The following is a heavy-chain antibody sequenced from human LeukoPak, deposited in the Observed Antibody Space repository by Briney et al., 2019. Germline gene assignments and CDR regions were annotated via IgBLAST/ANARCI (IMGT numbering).Heavy chain of an antibody. CDR1: GFTFSTYN. Sequence: GGSLRLSCAASGFTFSTYNMHWIRQAPGKGLEWVALMLSDESNKYHADSVKGRFTISRDNSKNALFLQMNSLRDEDTAVYYCAKDSGYSYGHGLDYWGQGTLVTVSS. CDR3: AKDSGYSYGHGLDY. J-gene: IGHJ4*02. CDR2: MLSDESNK. D-gene: IGHD5-18*01. V-gene: IGHV3-30*02.